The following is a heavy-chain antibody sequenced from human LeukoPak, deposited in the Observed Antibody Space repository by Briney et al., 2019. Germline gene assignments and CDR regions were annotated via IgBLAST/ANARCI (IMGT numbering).Heavy chain of an antibody. CDR1: GFTFSSYG. V-gene: IGHV3-30*18. J-gene: IGHJ1*01. D-gene: IGHD2-15*01. CDR2: ISYDGSNK. CDR3: AKDLSRGCSGGSCYSAEYFQH. Sequence: GGSLRLSCAASGFTFSSYGMHWVRQAPGKGLEWVAVISYDGSNKYYADSVKGRFTISRDNSKNTLYLQTNSLRAEDTAVYYCAKDLSRGCSGGSCYSAEYFQHWGQGTLVTVSS.